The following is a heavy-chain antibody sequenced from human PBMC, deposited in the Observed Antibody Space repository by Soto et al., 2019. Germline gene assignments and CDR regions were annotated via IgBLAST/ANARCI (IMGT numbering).Heavy chain of an antibody. D-gene: IGHD6-13*01. Sequence: EVQLVESGGGLIQPGGSLRLSCTASGFNVNSDYMNWVRQAPGKGLEWVSALSASSIPFYADSVKGRFTISRDNSKNALYLQMDSLRVEDTAVYYCVRDSETSSSWSLDYWGQGTLVTVSS. V-gene: IGHV3-53*01. CDR2: LSASSIP. CDR3: VRDSETSSSWSLDY. J-gene: IGHJ4*02. CDR1: GFNVNSDY.